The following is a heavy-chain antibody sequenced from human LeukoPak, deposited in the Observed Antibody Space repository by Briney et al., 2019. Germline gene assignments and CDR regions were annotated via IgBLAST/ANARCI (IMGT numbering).Heavy chain of an antibody. CDR3: ARIQIAARPGYYYYGMDV. Sequence: SVKVSCKASGGTFSSYAISWVRQAPGQGLEWMGGIIPIFGTANYAQKFRGRVTITADESTSTAYMELSSLRSEDTAVYYCARIQIAARPGYYYYGMDVWGQGTTVTVSS. J-gene: IGHJ6*02. CDR1: GGTFSSYA. D-gene: IGHD6-6*01. CDR2: IIPIFGTA. V-gene: IGHV1-69*01.